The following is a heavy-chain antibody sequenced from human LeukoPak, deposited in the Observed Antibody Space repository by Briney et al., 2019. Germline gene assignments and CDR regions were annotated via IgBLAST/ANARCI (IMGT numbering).Heavy chain of an antibody. D-gene: IGHD6-13*01. CDR1: GFTFTNYD. Sequence: SGGSLRLSCAASGFTFTNYDMHWVRQAPGKGLEWVAVISYDGSNKYYADSVKGRFTISRDNSKNTLYLQMHSLRAEDTAVYYCAKDNVAAAGRYFDYWGQGTLVTVSS. J-gene: IGHJ4*02. V-gene: IGHV3-30*18. CDR2: ISYDGSNK. CDR3: AKDNVAAAGRYFDY.